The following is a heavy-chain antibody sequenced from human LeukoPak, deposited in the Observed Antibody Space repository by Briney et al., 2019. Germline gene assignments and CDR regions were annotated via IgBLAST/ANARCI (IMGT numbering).Heavy chain of an antibody. CDR2: ISAYNGNT. D-gene: IGHD3-10*01. J-gene: IGHJ6*02. CDR3: ARAHINTMAPSDYGMDV. Sequence: ASVKVSCKASGYTFTSYGISWVRQAPGQGLEWMGWISAYNGNTNYAQKLQGRVTMTTDTSTSTAYMELRSLRSDDTAVYYCARAHINTMAPSDYGMDVWGQGTTVTVSS. V-gene: IGHV1-18*01. CDR1: GYTFTSYG.